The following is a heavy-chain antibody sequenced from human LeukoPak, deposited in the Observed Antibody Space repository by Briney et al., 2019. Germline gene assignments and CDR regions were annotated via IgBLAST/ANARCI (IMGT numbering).Heavy chain of an antibody. CDR2: ISWDGGST. CDR3: AKDMDTYGSGSYAIGY. V-gene: IGHV3-43D*03. CDR1: GFTFDDYA. D-gene: IGHD3-10*01. J-gene: IGHJ4*02. Sequence: QPGGSLRLSCAASGFTFDDYAMHWVRQASGKGLEWVFSISWDGGSTYYADSVKGRFAISRDNSKSYLYLQMNSLRAEDTALYYCAKDMDTYGSGSYAIGYWGQGTLVTVSS.